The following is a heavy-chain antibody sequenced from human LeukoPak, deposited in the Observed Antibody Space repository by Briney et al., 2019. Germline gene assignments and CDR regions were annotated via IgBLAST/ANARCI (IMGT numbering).Heavy chain of an antibody. CDR2: ISGSGGST. CDR3: AKAGPRSCSGGSCYLRLAGDGMDV. D-gene: IGHD2-15*01. J-gene: IGHJ6*02. V-gene: IGHV3-23*01. Sequence: GGSLRLSCAASGFIFSSYSMSWVREAPGKGLEWVSAISGSGGSTYYADSVKGRFTISRDNSKNTLYLPMNSLRAEDTAVYYCAKAGPRSCSGGSCYLRLAGDGMDVWGQGTTVTVSS. CDR1: GFIFSSYS.